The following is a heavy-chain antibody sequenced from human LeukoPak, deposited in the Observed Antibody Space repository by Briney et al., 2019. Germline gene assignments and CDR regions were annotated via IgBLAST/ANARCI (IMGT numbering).Heavy chain of an antibody. V-gene: IGHV1-3*01. CDR3: AREAVVVVAATPRNWFDP. Sequence: GASVKDSCKTSGYTFTDYAMHWLRQAPGQKVEWTGWINAGNVKTEYSQKFQCRVTITRDTSASTAYMELSSLRSEDTAIYYCAREAVVVVAATPRNWFDPWGQGTLVTVSS. J-gene: IGHJ5*02. CDR2: INAGNVKT. CDR1: GYTFTDYA. D-gene: IGHD2-15*01.